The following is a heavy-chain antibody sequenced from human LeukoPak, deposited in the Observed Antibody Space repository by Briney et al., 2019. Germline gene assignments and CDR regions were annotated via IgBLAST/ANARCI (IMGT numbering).Heavy chain of an antibody. CDR3: AKGDKPSARITMIVV. CDR1: GFTFSSYA. Sequence: PGGSLRLSCAASGFTFSSYAMSWIRQAPGKGLEWVSAISGSGGSTYYADSVKGRFTISRDNSKNTLYLQMNSLRAEDTAVYYCAKGDKPSARITMIVVWGQGTLVTVSS. J-gene: IGHJ4*02. D-gene: IGHD3-22*01. V-gene: IGHV3-23*01. CDR2: ISGSGGST.